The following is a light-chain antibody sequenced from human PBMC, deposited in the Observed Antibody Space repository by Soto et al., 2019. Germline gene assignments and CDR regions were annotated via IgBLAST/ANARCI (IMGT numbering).Light chain of an antibody. CDR1: QSVSSF. J-gene: IGKJ4*01. CDR3: QQRINWPLT. Sequence: EIVLTQSPATLSLSPGERATLSCRASQSVSSFLAWHQQKPGQAPRLLIYDVSSRATGIPTRFSGSGSGTEFTLNISSLEPEDFAVYYCQQRINWPLTFGGGTKVEIK. CDR2: DVS. V-gene: IGKV3-11*01.